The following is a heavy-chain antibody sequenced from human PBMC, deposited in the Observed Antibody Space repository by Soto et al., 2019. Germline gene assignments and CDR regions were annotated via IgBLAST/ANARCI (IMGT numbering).Heavy chain of an antibody. V-gene: IGHV1-18*01. CDR3: ARGDSGDYDY. J-gene: IGHJ4*02. CDR2: ISTYNGDT. Sequence: QVQLVQSGAEVKKPGASVKVSCKASGYTFTNYGVNWVRQAPGQGREWVGWISTYNGDTNYAQKIKGRVTMTTDTSTSTAYMELRSLRSDDTAVYYCARGDSGDYDYWGQGTLVTVSS. CDR1: GYTFTNYG. D-gene: IGHD4-17*01.